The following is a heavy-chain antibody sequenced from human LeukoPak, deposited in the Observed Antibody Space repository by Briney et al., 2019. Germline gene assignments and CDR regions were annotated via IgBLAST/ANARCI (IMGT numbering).Heavy chain of an antibody. V-gene: IGHV3-11*04. J-gene: IGHJ1*01. D-gene: IGHD1-14*01. CDR3: AKDLSRHPEGLQH. CDR1: GFTFSDYY. CDR2: ISSSGSTI. Sequence: GGSLRLSCAASGFTFSDYYMSWIRQAPGKGLEWVSYISSSGSTIYYADSVKGRFTISRDNAKNSLYLQMNSLRAEDTAVYYCAKDLSRHPEGLQHWGQGTLVTVSS.